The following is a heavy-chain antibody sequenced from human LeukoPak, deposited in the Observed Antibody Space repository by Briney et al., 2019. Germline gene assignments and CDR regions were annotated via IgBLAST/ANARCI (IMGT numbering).Heavy chain of an antibody. Sequence: SETLSLTCTVSGGSISNYYWGWIRQPPGKGLEWIGNIFYSGSTYYGPSLKSRLTISLDTSRNQFSLKLNSVTAADTAVYYCAKSNGYGLIDIWGQGTMVTVSS. V-gene: IGHV4-59*12. D-gene: IGHD3-10*01. CDR1: GGSISNYY. J-gene: IGHJ3*02. CDR3: AKSNGYGLIDI. CDR2: IFYSGST.